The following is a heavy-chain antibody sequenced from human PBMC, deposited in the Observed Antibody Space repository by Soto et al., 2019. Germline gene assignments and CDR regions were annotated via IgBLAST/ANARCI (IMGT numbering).Heavy chain of an antibody. D-gene: IGHD5-12*01. V-gene: IGHV3-23*01. J-gene: IGHJ4*02. CDR3: AKAQVVATIKSNFDY. CDR1: GLTSRSHA. Sequence: EVQLLESGGGLVQPGGSLRLSCVVSGLTSRSHAMSWVRQAPGQGLEWVAGISGGGYTAYYPDSVRGRFTISRDNSKNTVYLQIDNLRADDTAVYYCAKAQVVATIKSNFDYWGQGTLVTVSS. CDR2: ISGGGYTA.